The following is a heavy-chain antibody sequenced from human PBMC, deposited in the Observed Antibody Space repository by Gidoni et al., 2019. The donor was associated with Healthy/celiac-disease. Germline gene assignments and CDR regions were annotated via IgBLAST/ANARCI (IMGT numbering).Heavy chain of an antibody. V-gene: IGHV3-53*01. CDR1: NY. D-gene: IGHD6-13*01. J-gene: IGHJ4*02. CDR2: IYSGGST. CDR3: RSSSWYGDY. Sequence: NYMSWVRQAPGKGLEWVSVIYSGGSTYYADSVKGRFTISRYNSKNTLYLQMNSLRAEDTAVYYCRSSSWYGDYWGQGTLVTVSS.